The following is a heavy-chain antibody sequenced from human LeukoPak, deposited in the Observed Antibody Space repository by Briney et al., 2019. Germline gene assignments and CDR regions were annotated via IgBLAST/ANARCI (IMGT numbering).Heavy chain of an antibody. CDR2: INHSGST. D-gene: IGHD2-2*02. V-gene: IGHV4-34*01. J-gene: IGHJ4*02. CDR1: GGAFRGYY. Sequence: SETLSLTCAVYGGAFRGYYWSWIRQPPGKGLEWIGEINHSGSTNYNPSLKSRVTISVDTSKNQFSLKLSSVTAADTAVYYCARGDCSSTSCYTFDYWGQGTLVTVSS. CDR3: ARGDCSSTSCYTFDY.